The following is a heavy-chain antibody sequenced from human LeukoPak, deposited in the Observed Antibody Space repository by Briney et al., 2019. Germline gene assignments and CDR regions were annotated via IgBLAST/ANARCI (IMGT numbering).Heavy chain of an antibody. CDR2: INPNSGGT. D-gene: IGHD6-19*01. Sequence: GSVKVSCKASGYTFTGYYMHWVRQAPGQGLEWMGWINPNSGGTNYAQKFQGRVTMTRDTSISTAYMELSRLRSDDTAVYYCARVPPAVAGVDYWGQGTLVTVSS. CDR1: GYTFTGYY. CDR3: ARVPPAVAGVDY. V-gene: IGHV1-2*02. J-gene: IGHJ4*02.